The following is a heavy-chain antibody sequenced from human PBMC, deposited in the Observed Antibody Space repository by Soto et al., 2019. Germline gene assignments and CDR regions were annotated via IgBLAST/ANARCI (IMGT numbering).Heavy chain of an antibody. J-gene: IGHJ4*02. V-gene: IGHV3-30*04. D-gene: IGHD5-12*01. CDR1: GLTFSRYA. Sequence: QVQLVESGGGVVQPGRSLRLSCAASGLTFSRYAMHWVRQAPGKGLEWVAVIIYDGSNKHYAGSVQGRFTISRDNSKNTLYLQMNSLRAEDRAVYYCAAELGNTGYDGHDYWGQGTLVTVSS. CDR3: AAELGNTGYDGHDY. CDR2: IIYDGSNK.